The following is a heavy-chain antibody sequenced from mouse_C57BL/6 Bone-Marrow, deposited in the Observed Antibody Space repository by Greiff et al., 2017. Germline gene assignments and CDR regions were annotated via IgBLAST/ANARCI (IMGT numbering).Heavy chain of an antibody. J-gene: IGHJ3*01. CDR1: GYTFTNYG. D-gene: IGHD2-1*01. CDR3: ALLRDFAY. Sequence: VQLQQSGAELARPGASVKLSCKASGYTFTNYGISWVKQRTGQGLEWIGEIYPRSGNTYYNEKFKGKATLTADTSSSNAYMELRSLTSEDSAVYFWALLRDFAYWGQGTLVTVSA. V-gene: IGHV1-81*01. CDR2: IYPRSGNT.